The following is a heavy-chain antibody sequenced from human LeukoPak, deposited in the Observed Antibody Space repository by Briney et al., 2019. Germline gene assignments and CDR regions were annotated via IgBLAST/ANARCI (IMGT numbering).Heavy chain of an antibody. CDR3: AREGIWGSYRETVDY. V-gene: IGHV3-21*01. D-gene: IGHD3-16*02. J-gene: IGHJ4*02. CDR2: ISSSSSYI. CDR1: GFTFSGYS. Sequence: GGSLRLSCAASGFTFSGYSMNWVRQAPGKGLEWVSSISSSSSYIYYADSVKGRFTISRDNAKNSLYLQMNSLRAEDTAVYYCAREGIWGSYRETVDYWGQGTLVTVSS.